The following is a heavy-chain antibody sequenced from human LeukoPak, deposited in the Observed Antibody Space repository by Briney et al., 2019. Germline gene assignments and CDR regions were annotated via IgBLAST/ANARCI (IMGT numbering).Heavy chain of an antibody. CDR1: GGSFSGYY. Sequence: PSETLSLTCAVYGGSFSGYYWSWIRQPPGKGLEWIGEINHSGSTNYNPSLKSRVTISVDTSKNQFSLKLSSVTAADTAVYYCARQGYSSSWYSTYNWFDPWGQGTLVTVSS. CDR2: INHSGST. CDR3: ARQGYSSSWYSTYNWFDP. V-gene: IGHV4-34*01. D-gene: IGHD6-13*01. J-gene: IGHJ5*02.